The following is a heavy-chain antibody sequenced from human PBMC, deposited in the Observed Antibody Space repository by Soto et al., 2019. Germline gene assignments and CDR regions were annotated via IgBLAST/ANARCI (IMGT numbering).Heavy chain of an antibody. D-gene: IGHD1-26*01. Sequence: ASVKVSCKAPRDTFTSYYINWVRQAPGQGLEWMGGIIPIFGTANYAQKFQGRVTITADESTSTAYMELSSLRSEDTAVYYCARDRELASPAFGYWGQGTLVTVSS. CDR3: ARDRELASPAFGY. CDR1: RDTFTSYY. V-gene: IGHV1-69*13. J-gene: IGHJ4*02. CDR2: IIPIFGTA.